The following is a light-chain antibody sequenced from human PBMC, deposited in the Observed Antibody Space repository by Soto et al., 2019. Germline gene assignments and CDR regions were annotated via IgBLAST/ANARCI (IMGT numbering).Light chain of an antibody. J-gene: IGKJ5*01. CDR1: QSVSSC. CDR2: DAS. CDR3: QQRSNWPRRT. V-gene: IGKV3-11*01. Sequence: EIVLTQSPATLSLFQGERATLSCRASQSVSSCLAWYQQKPGQAPRLLIYDASNRATGIPARFSGSGSGTDFTLTISSLEPEDFAVYYCQQRSNWPRRTFGQGTRLEI.